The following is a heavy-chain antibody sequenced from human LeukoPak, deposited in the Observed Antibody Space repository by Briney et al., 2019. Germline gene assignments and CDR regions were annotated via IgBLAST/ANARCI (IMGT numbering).Heavy chain of an antibody. J-gene: IGHJ5*02. Sequence: GASVKVSCTASGGTFSSYAISWVRQAPGQGLEWMGGIIPIFGTANYAQKFQGRVTITADESTSTAYMELSSLRSEDTAVYYCASQYCSSTSCYLSWFDPWGQGTLVTVSS. V-gene: IGHV1-69*13. CDR1: GGTFSSYA. D-gene: IGHD2-2*01. CDR3: ASQYCSSTSCYLSWFDP. CDR2: IIPIFGTA.